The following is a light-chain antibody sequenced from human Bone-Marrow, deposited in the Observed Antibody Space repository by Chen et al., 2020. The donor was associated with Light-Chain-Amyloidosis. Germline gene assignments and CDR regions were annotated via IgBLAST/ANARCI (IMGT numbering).Light chain of an antibody. V-gene: IGKV3-20*01. J-gene: IGKJ4*01. CDR3: QQYGTSPLT. CDR1: QTIISNY. Sequence: EIVLTQSPGTLSLSPGEGANLSCRASQTIISNYLTWDQQKVGQAPRLLIYGSSSRATGIPDRFTGMGSGTDVTRTINRLRPEDFAMDYWQQYGTSPLTVGGGTKVEIK. CDR2: GSS.